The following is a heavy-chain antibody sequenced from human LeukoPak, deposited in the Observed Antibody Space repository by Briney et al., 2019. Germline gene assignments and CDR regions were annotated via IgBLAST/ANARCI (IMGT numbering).Heavy chain of an antibody. Sequence: PGGSLRLSCAASGFTFGSYTMNWVRQAPGKGLEWVSSISSSSSYIYYADSVKGRFIISRDNAKNSLYLQMNSLRAEDTAVYYCARDPTNEPGDYEDYYYYYGMDVWGQGTTVTVSS. CDR3: ARDPTNEPGDYEDYYYYYGMDV. CDR2: ISSSSSYI. V-gene: IGHV3-21*04. J-gene: IGHJ6*02. CDR1: GFTFGSYT. D-gene: IGHD4-17*01.